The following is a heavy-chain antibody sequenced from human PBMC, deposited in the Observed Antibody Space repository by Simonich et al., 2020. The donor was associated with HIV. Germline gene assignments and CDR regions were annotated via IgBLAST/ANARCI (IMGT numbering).Heavy chain of an antibody. Sequence: QVQLQESGPGLVKPSETLSLTCAVSGSYISSGYYWGCIRQPPGKGLGWFASYHCGSTDYNPSLKCRDTIALDTSKNQCSPKLSAVTAADTAVYYCARGRVGATTDRDYYYMDVWGKGTTVTVSS. J-gene: IGHJ6*03. D-gene: IGHD1-26*01. V-gene: IGHV4-38-2*01. CDR3: ARGRVGATTDRDYYYMDV. CDR2: YHCGST. CDR1: GSYISSGYY.